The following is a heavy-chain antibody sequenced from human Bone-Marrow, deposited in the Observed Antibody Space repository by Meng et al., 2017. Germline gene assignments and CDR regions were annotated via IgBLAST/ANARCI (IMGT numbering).Heavy chain of an antibody. V-gene: IGHV1-58*02. D-gene: IGHD3-3*01. CDR3: SADPSFWSGYSVLGY. J-gene: IGHJ4*02. Sequence: SVKVSCKASGYTFSTCGITWVRQARGQRLEWIGWIVVGSGNTNYAQKFQERVTITRNMSTSTAYKELSSLRSEDAAVYYCSADPSFWSGYSVLGYWGQGTLVTVSS. CDR2: IVVGSGNT. CDR1: GYTFSTCG.